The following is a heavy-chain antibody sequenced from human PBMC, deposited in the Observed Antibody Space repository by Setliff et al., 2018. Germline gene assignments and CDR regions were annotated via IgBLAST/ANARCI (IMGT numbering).Heavy chain of an antibody. CDR3: ARDRTAYRYGMDV. J-gene: IGHJ6*02. CDR2: VYYNGNT. V-gene: IGHV4-59*11. D-gene: IGHD5-18*01. Sequence: KTSETLSLTCTVSGASLNNRYWSWIRQPPGKGLEWIGYVYYNGNTNYNSSLKSRVTISADSSKNQVSLKLTNVTTADTAVYYCARDRTAYRYGMDVWGQGTTVTVSS. CDR1: GASLNNRY.